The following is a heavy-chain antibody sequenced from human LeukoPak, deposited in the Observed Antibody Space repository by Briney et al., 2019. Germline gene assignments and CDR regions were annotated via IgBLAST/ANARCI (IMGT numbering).Heavy chain of an antibody. Sequence: SETLSLTCTVSGFSISSSSSYWGWIRQPPWKGLELIMLIYISENTNYNPSLKRRSTMTVDTTNNQFSLKLSPVTTADTPSDYCARHFGFGENWGQGTLVTVSS. J-gene: IGHJ4*02. CDR1: GFSISSSSSY. CDR3: ARHFGFGEN. D-gene: IGHD3-10*01. V-gene: IGHV4-61*05. CDR2: IYISENT.